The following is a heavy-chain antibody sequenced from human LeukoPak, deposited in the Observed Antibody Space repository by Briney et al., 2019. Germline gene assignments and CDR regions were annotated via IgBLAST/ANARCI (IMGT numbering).Heavy chain of an antibody. D-gene: IGHD5-18*01. V-gene: IGHV3-30*04. Sequence: GGSPRLSCAASGFTFSTYAMHWVRQAPGKGPEWVAVISYDGSSKYYADSVKGRFTISRDNSKNTLYLQMNSLRAEDTAVYYCARARSSYGYGDAFDIWGQGTMVTVSS. J-gene: IGHJ3*02. CDR1: GFTFSTYA. CDR3: ARARSSYGYGDAFDI. CDR2: ISYDGSSK.